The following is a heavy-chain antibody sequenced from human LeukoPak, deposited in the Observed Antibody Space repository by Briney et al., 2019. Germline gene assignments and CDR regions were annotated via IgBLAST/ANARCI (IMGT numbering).Heavy chain of an antibody. D-gene: IGHD2-2*01. CDR1: GFTVSSNY. V-gene: IGHV3-66*04. CDR2: IYSGGNT. CDR3: AKHATEGGSSSTSSWDY. Sequence: GGSLRLSCAASGFTVSSNYMNWVRQAPGKGLEWVSMIYSGGNTFYTDSVKGRFTISRDNSKNTLFLQMHSLRAEDTAIYYCAKHATEGGSSSTSSWDYWGQGTLVTVSS. J-gene: IGHJ4*02.